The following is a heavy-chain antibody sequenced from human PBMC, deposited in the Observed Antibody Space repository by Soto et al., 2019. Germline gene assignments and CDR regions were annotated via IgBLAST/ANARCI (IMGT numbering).Heavy chain of an antibody. D-gene: IGHD3-22*01. J-gene: IGHJ4*02. CDR2: IYSGGST. V-gene: IGHV3-66*01. Sequence: EVQLVESGGGLVQPGGSLRLSCAASGFTVSSNYMSWVRQAPGKGLEWVSVIYSGGSTYYADSVKGRFTISRDNSKNTLYLQMTSLRDEDTAVYYCARANYYDTWGQGTLVTVSS. CDR3: ARANYYDT. CDR1: GFTVSSNY.